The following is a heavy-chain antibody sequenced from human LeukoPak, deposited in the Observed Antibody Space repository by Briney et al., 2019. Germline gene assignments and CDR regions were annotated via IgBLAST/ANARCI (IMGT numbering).Heavy chain of an antibody. V-gene: IGHV3-23*01. CDR1: GFTVSSNH. J-gene: IGHJ6*02. D-gene: IGHD2-15*01. CDR3: AKGLGTCSGGACFSGMDV. CDR2: ISAGGGST. Sequence: GGSLRLSCAASGFTVSSNHMNWVRQAPGKGLEWVSVISAGGGSTYCPDSVKGRFTSSRDNSNNTLYLQMNSLRVDDTAVYYCAKGLGTCSGGACFSGMDVWGQGTTVTVSS.